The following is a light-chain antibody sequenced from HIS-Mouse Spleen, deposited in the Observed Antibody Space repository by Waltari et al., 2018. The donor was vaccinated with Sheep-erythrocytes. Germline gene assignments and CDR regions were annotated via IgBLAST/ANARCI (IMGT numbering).Light chain of an antibody. CDR1: NVGETT. CDR3: QAWDSSTAWNVV. J-gene: IGLJ2*01. Sequence: SYELTQPPSVSVSPGQTTSIHCPGDNVGETTACWYQQKPGQSPVLVIYQDSKRPSGIPERFSGSNSGNTATLTISGTQAMDEADYYCQAWDSSTAWNVVFGGGTKLTVL. V-gene: IGLV3-1*01. CDR2: QDS.